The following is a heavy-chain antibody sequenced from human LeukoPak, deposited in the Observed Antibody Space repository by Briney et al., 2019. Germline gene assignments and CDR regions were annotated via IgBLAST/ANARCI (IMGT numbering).Heavy chain of an antibody. CDR2: ISNTGTYI. Sequence: GGSLRLSCAASGFTFSDYSFNWVRQAPGEGLEWVSSISNTGTYIYYADSVKGRFTISRDNSKNTLYLRMNSLRAEDTAVYYCAKDLMATISDWFDPWGQGTLVTVSS. D-gene: IGHD5-12*01. CDR3: AKDLMATISDWFDP. CDR1: GFTFSDYS. J-gene: IGHJ5*02. V-gene: IGHV3-21*04.